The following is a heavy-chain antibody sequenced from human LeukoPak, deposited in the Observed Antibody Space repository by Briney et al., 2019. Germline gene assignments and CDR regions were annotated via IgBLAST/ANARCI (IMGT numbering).Heavy chain of an antibody. Sequence: GVSLRLSCAASGFIFRSYCMHWVRHAPGRGLVWVSYINSDGSSVNYADSVKGRFTISRDNAKNTLYVHMNSLRDEHTCVYYCASCNWFDPWGQGTMLSVPS. CDR3: ASCNWFDP. V-gene: IGHV3-74*01. CDR1: GFIFRSYC. CDR2: INSDGSSV. J-gene: IGHJ5*02.